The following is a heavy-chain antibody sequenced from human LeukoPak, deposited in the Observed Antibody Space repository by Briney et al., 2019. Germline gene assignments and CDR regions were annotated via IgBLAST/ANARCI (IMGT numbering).Heavy chain of an antibody. D-gene: IGHD3-10*01. CDR3: ARGTWFGESYFDY. Sequence: AAVKVSCKASGYTFTGYYMHWVRQAPGQGLEWMGWINPNSGGTNYAQKFQGRVTMTRDTSISTAYMELSRLRSGDTAVYYCARGTWFGESYFDYWGQGTLVTVSS. CDR1: GYTFTGYY. V-gene: IGHV1-2*02. J-gene: IGHJ4*02. CDR2: INPNSGGT.